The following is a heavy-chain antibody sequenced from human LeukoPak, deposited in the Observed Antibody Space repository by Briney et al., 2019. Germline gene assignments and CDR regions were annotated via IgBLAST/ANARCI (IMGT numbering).Heavy chain of an antibody. CDR1: GFSFSDFY. Sequence: RGSLRLSCAASGFSFSDFYMSWIRQAPGMGLEWISYIGTRSNPIYYADSVKGRFTISRDDAKNSLYLQMNSLRDEDTAVYFCAREARGSGRDFDYWGQGILVTVSS. D-gene: IGHD1-26*01. V-gene: IGHV3-11*01. J-gene: IGHJ4*02. CDR2: IGTRSNPI. CDR3: AREARGSGRDFDY.